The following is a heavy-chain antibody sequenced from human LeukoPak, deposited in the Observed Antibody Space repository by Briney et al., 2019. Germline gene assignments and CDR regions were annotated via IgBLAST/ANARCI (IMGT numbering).Heavy chain of an antibody. J-gene: IGHJ6*03. CDR3: ARDLNYMDV. Sequence: PGGSLRLSCAASGFTVSSNYMSWVRQAPGKGLEWVSIIYSGGSTYYTDSVKGRFTISRDSSRNTLHLQMNSLRAEDTAVYYCARDLNYMDVWGKGTTVTVSS. CDR1: GFTVSSNY. V-gene: IGHV3-66*02. CDR2: IYSGGST.